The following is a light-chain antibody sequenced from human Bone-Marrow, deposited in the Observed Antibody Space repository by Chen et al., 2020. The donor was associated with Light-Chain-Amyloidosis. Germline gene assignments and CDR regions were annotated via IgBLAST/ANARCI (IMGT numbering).Light chain of an antibody. CDR3: QSYDNSLSGNFV. V-gene: IGLV1-40*01. J-gene: IGLJ1*01. CDR1: NSNIGASYD. Sequence: QSVLTQPPSLSGAPGQRVTISCTGRNSNIGASYDVHWYQQLPGTAPKLLLYGNSNRPSGGPDRFSCSKSDTSASLAITGLQAEDEADYYCQSYDNSLSGNFVFGTGTKVTVL. CDR2: GNS.